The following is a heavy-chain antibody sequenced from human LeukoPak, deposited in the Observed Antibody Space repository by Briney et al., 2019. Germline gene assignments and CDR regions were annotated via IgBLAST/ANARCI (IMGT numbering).Heavy chain of an antibody. J-gene: IGHJ4*02. V-gene: IGHV4-59*01. CDR2: IYYSGST. D-gene: IGHD5-24*01. Sequence: SETLSLTCTVSGGSISSYYWSWIRQPPGKGLEWIGYIYYSGSTNYNPSLKSRVTISVDTSKNQFSLKLSSVTAADTAVYYCARSYVDTEMDGYVFDYWGQGTLVTVSS. CDR3: ARSYVDTEMDGYVFDY. CDR1: GGSISSYY.